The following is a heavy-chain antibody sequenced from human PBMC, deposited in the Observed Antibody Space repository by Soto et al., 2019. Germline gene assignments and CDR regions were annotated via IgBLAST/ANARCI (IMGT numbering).Heavy chain of an antibody. CDR3: ARAYEGDYFDY. Sequence: GGSLRLSCAASGFTFSSYAMSWVRQAPGKGLEWVSAISGSGGTTYYADSVKGRFTISRDNSKNTLYLQMNSLRAEDTAVYYCARAYEGDYFDYWGQGTLVTVSS. CDR1: GFTFSSYA. CDR2: ISGSGGTT. J-gene: IGHJ4*02. V-gene: IGHV3-23*01. D-gene: IGHD3-16*01.